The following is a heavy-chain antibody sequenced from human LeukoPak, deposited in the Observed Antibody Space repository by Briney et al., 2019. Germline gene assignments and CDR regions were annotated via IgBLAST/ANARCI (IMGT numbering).Heavy chain of an antibody. CDR1: SGFIISSDYY. J-gene: IGHJ4*02. V-gene: IGHV4-39*01. Sequence: PPETLSLTCAASSGFIISSDYYWGWIRQSPGKGLEWIGSIHYSGSAYYSPSLKSRVTVSVDTSKNQFSLKLSSVTAADTAVYYCARRPRSGYYLDYWGQGTLVTVSS. CDR3: ARRPRSGYYLDY. CDR2: IHYSGSA. D-gene: IGHD3-22*01.